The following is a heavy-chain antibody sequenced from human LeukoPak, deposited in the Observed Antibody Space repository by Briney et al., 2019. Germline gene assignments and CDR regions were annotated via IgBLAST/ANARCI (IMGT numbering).Heavy chain of an antibody. CDR2: INPSGGST. J-gene: IGHJ6*02. D-gene: IGHD3-10*01. Sequence: ASVKVSCKASGYTFTSYYMHWVRQAPGQGLEWMGIINPSGGSTSYAQKFQGRVTMTRDTSTSTVYMELSSLRSEDTAVYYCARVRGVNPYYYGMDVWGQGTTVTVSS. V-gene: IGHV1-46*01. CDR3: ARVRGVNPYYYGMDV. CDR1: GYTFTSYY.